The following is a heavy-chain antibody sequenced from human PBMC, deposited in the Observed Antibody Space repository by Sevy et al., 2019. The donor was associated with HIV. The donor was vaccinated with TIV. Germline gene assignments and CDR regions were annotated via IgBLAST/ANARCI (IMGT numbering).Heavy chain of an antibody. Sequence: GGSLRLSCAASGFTFSSYWMSWVRQAPGKGLEWVANIKQDGSEKYYVDSVKGRFTISRDNAKNSLYLQMNSLRAEDTAVYYCARAGVGAIRYGMDVWGQGNTVTVSS. CDR1: GFTFSSYW. D-gene: IGHD1-26*01. V-gene: IGHV3-7*01. J-gene: IGHJ6*02. CDR3: ARAGVGAIRYGMDV. CDR2: IKQDGSEK.